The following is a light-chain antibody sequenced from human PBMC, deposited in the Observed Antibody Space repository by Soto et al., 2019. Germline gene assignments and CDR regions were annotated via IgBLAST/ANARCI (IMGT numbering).Light chain of an antibody. V-gene: IGKV3-20*01. CDR3: QQYGGSPIS. J-gene: IGKJ5*01. Sequence: ERATLSCRASQSVSSNLAWYQQKPGQAPRLLISGASSRATGIPDRFSGGGSGTDFTLTISRLEPEDFALYYCQQYGGSPISFGQGTRLEIK. CDR1: QSVSSN. CDR2: GAS.